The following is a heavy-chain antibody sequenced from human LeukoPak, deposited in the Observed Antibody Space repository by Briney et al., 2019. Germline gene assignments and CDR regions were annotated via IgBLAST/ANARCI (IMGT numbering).Heavy chain of an antibody. CDR2: ISYDGSNK. D-gene: IGHD5-12*01. CDR3: ARDGPRGATINDYYYGMDV. CDR1: GFTFSSYG. J-gene: IGHJ6*02. Sequence: GGSLRLSCAASGFTFSSYGMHWVRQAPGKGLEWVAVISYDGSNKYYADSVKGRFTISRDNSKNTLYLQMGSLRAEDMAVYYCARDGPRGATINDYYYGMDVWGQGTTVTVSS. V-gene: IGHV3-30*03.